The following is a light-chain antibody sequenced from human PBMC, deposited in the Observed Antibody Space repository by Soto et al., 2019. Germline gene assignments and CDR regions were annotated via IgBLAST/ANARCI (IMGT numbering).Light chain of an antibody. J-gene: IGKJ2*01. CDR3: QHYNFWPHS. V-gene: IGKV3-15*01. CDR1: QSVRDN. Sequence: EILLTQSPGALAVSPGEVATLSCRASQSVRDNLAWYQQKPGQAPRLLIHRASIRATGVPARFSGSGSGTEFTLTISGLQSEDVSIYFCQHYNFWPHSFGQGTKVDIK. CDR2: RAS.